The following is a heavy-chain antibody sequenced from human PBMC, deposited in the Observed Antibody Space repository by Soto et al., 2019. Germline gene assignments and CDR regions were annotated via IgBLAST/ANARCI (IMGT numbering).Heavy chain of an antibody. CDR3: ATDLGYSGYEVVDY. CDR1: GYTLTELS. Sequence: GASVKVSCKVSGYTLTELSMHWVRQAPGKGLEWMGGFDPEDGETIYAQKFQGRVTMTEDTSTDTAYMELSSLRSEDTAVYYCATDLGYSGYEVVDYWGQGTLVTVSS. D-gene: IGHD5-12*01. CDR2: FDPEDGET. V-gene: IGHV1-24*01. J-gene: IGHJ4*02.